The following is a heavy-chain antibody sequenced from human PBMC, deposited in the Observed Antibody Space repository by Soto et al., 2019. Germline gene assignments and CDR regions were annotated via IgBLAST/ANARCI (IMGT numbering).Heavy chain of an antibody. CDR1: GGSISSGGYS. V-gene: IGHV4-30-2*01. Sequence: SETLSLTCAVSGGSISSGGYSWSWIRQPPGKGLEWIGYIYHSGSTYYNPSLKSRVTISVDRSKKQFSLKLSSVTAADTAVYYCARGGTKGYYFDYWGQGTLVTVSS. D-gene: IGHD2-8*01. CDR3: ARGGTKGYYFDY. CDR2: IYHSGST. J-gene: IGHJ4*02.